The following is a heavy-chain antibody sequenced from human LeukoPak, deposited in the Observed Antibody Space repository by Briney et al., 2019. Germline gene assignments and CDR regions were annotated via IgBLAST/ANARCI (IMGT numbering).Heavy chain of an antibody. Sequence: GGSLRFSCAASGFTFSTYWMHWVRKAPGKGLVWVSRINPDGTTTSYADSVKGRFTISRDNAKDTVYLQMNSLRAEDTAVYYCARVSIGWYSFDYWGQGTLVTVSS. V-gene: IGHV3-74*01. D-gene: IGHD6-19*01. J-gene: IGHJ4*02. CDR2: INPDGTTT. CDR3: ARVSIGWYSFDY. CDR1: GFTFSTYW.